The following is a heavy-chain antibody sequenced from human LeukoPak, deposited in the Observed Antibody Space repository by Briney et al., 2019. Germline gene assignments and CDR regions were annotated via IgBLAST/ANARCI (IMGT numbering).Heavy chain of an antibody. CDR1: GYSFTSYW. V-gene: IGHV5-51*01. CDR2: IYPGDSDT. Sequence: GESRKISCKGSGYSFTSYWIGWVRQMPGKGLEWMGIIYPGDSDTRYSPSFQGQVTISADKSISTAYLQWSSLKASDTAMYYCARSGDYGDYGTEFDYWGQGTLVTVSS. CDR3: ARSGDYGDYGTEFDY. J-gene: IGHJ4*02. D-gene: IGHD4-17*01.